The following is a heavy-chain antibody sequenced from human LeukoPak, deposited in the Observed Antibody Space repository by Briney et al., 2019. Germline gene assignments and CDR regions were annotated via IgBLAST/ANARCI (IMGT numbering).Heavy chain of an antibody. V-gene: IGHV3-30*18. J-gene: IGHJ4*02. CDR3: AKAAYYDSSGYTLDY. CDR1: GFTFSYYG. D-gene: IGHD3-22*01. Sequence: GGSLRLSCAASGFTFSYYGMHRVRQAPGKGLERVAVISYDGSNKYYADSVKGRFTISRDNSKNTLYLQMNSLRAEDTAVYYCAKAAYYDSSGYTLDYWGQGTLVTVSS. CDR2: ISYDGSNK.